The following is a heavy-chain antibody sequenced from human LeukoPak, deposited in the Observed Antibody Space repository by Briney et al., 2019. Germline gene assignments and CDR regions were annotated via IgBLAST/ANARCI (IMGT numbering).Heavy chain of an antibody. Sequence: PGGSLRLSCAASGFTFSSYEMNWVRQAPGKGLEWVSYISSSGSTIYYADSVKGRFTISRDNAKNSLYLQMNSLRAEDTAVYYCAKDQTGDRGLDYWGQGTLVTVSP. CDR3: AKDQTGDRGLDY. D-gene: IGHD7-27*01. V-gene: IGHV3-48*03. CDR1: GFTFSSYE. CDR2: ISSSGSTI. J-gene: IGHJ4*02.